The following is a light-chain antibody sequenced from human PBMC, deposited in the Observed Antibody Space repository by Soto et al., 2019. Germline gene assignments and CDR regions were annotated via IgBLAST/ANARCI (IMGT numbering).Light chain of an antibody. CDR3: QQYGGSPIT. CDR1: QSVSSN. Sequence: EIFMTQSPATLSVSPVERPTPSSRASQSVSSNLAWYQQKPGQAPRLLIYGASTRATGIPARISGSGSGTDFTLTISRLEPEDFALYYCQQYGGSPITFGQGTRLEIK. CDR2: GAS. J-gene: IGKJ5*01. V-gene: IGKV3-15*01.